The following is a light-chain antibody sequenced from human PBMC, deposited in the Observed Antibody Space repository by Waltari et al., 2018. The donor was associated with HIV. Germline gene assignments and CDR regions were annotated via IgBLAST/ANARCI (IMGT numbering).Light chain of an antibody. CDR3: SAWDDSLNGPL. CDR1: SPNIGTNA. V-gene: IGLV1-44*01. Sequence: QSVLTQPPSASGAPGQRVAISCSGSSPNIGTNAVNWYQQVPGTAPKLLMYGDNQRSSGVPDRFSGSKSGTSASLAISGLQSEDEADYYCSAWDDSLNGPLFGGGTKLTVL. CDR2: GDN. J-gene: IGLJ3*02.